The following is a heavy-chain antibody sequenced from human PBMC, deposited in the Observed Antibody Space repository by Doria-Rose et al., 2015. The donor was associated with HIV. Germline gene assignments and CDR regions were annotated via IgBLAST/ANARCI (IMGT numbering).Heavy chain of an antibody. Sequence: QVQLQESGAEVEKPGASVKVSCKSSGYIFITYYIHWVRQVPGQGLEWMAWINPNTGSSNFAQKFQGRVSMTRDTSISTAYMELSGLRFDDTAVYYCARSVAGRDFYFDYWGQGSLVTVPS. CDR2: INPNTGSS. CDR1: GYIFITYY. CDR3: ARSVAGRDFYFDY. J-gene: IGHJ4*02. V-gene: IGHV1-2*02.